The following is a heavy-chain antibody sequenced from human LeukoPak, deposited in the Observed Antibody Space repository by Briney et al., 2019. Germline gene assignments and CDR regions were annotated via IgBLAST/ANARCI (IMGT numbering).Heavy chain of an antibody. Sequence: GGSLRLSCAASGFTFSSYGMHWVRQAPGKGLEWVAVIWYDGSNKYYADSVKGRFTISRDNSKNTLYLQMNSLRAEDTAVYYCAREGRSGWYQSDYYYGMDVWGQGTTVTVSS. J-gene: IGHJ6*02. CDR3: AREGRSGWYQSDYYYGMDV. CDR1: GFTFSSYG. CDR2: IWYDGSNK. D-gene: IGHD6-19*01. V-gene: IGHV3-33*01.